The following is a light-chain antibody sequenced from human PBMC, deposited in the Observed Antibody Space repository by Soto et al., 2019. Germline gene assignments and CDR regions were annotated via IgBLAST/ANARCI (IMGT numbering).Light chain of an antibody. CDR2: EVS. CDR3: SSYAGSNNYV. J-gene: IGLJ1*01. CDR1: SSDFGAYNF. V-gene: IGLV2-8*01. Sequence: QSVLTQPPSASGSPGQSVTISCTGTSSDFGAYNFVSWYQQHPGKAPKLMIYEVSKRPSGVPDRFSGSKSGNTASLTVSGLQAEDEADYYCSSYAGSNNYVFGTGTKLTVL.